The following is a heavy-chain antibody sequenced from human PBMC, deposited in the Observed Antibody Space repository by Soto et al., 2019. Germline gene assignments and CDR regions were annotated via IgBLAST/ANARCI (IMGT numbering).Heavy chain of an antibody. CDR1: GGSISSGGYY. CDR2: TYYSGST. Sequence: SETLSLTCTVSGGSISSGGYYWSWIRQHPGKGLEWIGYTYYSGSTYYNPSLKSRVTISVDTSKNQFSLKLSSVTAADTAVYYCERALRYHDISNGRNHYYYMDVWGKAITVTVSS. CDR3: ERALRYHDISNGRNHYYYMDV. V-gene: IGHV4-31*03. D-gene: IGHD3-9*01. J-gene: IGHJ6*03.